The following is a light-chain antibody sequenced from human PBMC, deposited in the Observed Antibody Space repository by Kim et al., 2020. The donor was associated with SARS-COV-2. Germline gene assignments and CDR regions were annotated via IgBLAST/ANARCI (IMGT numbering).Light chain of an antibody. Sequence: SLPPGESATLSSRASESVSTILAWYQQRPGPAPMLLYYGASSRATGIPARCSGSGSGTEFTLTISSLQSEDFAVYFCQQYNNWWTFGQGTKVDIK. CDR3: QQYNNWWT. J-gene: IGKJ1*01. V-gene: IGKV3-15*01. CDR2: GAS. CDR1: ESVSTI.